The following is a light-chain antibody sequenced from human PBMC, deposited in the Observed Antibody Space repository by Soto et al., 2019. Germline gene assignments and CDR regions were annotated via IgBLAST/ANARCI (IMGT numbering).Light chain of an antibody. CDR2: GAS. CDR3: QQYNNWPLT. J-gene: IGKJ1*01. CDR1: QSVSSN. Sequence: EIVMTQSPATLSVSPGERATLSCRASQSVSSNLAWYQQKPGQAPRLLIYGASTRATGIPARFSGSGSGTEFTLTISSLQSEDFAVNYCQQYNNWPLTFGQGTKMEVK. V-gene: IGKV3-15*01.